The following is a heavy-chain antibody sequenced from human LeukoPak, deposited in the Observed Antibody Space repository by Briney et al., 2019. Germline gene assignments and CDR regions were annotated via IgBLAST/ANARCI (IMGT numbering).Heavy chain of an antibody. CDR2: ISSSSSYI. CDR3: ARAHGGSGSYYWSDP. D-gene: IGHD3-10*01. Sequence: GGSLRLSCAASGFTFSSYSMNWVRQAPGKGLEWVSSISSSSSYIYYADSVKGRFTISRDNAKNSLYLQMNSLRAEDTAVYYCARAHGGSGSYYWSDPWGQGTLVTVSS. CDR1: GFTFSSYS. V-gene: IGHV3-21*01. J-gene: IGHJ5*02.